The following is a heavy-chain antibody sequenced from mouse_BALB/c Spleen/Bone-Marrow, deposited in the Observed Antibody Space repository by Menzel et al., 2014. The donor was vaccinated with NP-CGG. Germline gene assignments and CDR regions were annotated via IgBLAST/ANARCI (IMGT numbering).Heavy chain of an antibody. Sequence: VQLKESGGGLVQPRGSLKLSCAASGFDFSGFWMGWVRQAPGKGLEWIGEINPDSSTINYTPSLKDRFIISRDNAKNTLYLQMSKVRSEDTALYYCARLGYYGGFAYWGQGTLVTVSA. D-gene: IGHD2-3*01. CDR1: GFDFSGFW. CDR3: ARLGYYGGFAY. CDR2: INPDSSTI. V-gene: IGHV4-1*02. J-gene: IGHJ3*01.